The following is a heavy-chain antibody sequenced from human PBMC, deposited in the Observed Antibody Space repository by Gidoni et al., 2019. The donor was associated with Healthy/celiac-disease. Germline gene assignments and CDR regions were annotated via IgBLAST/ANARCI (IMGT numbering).Heavy chain of an antibody. J-gene: IGHJ6*02. CDR2: INAGNGNT. Sequence: QVQLVQSGAEVKKPGASVKVSCKASGYTFTSYAMHWVRQAPGQRLEWMGWINAGNGNTKYSQKFQGRVTITRDTSASTAYMELSSLRSEDTAVYYCARDSGVSCSGGSCYSGYYYYGMDVWGQGTTVTVSS. CDR1: GYTFTSYA. D-gene: IGHD2-15*01. CDR3: ARDSGVSCSGGSCYSGYYYYGMDV. V-gene: IGHV1-3*01.